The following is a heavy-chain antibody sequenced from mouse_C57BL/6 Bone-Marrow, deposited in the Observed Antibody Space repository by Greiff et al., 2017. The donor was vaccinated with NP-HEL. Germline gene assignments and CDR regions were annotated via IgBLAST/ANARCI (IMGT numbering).Heavy chain of an antibody. CDR1: GFNIKNTY. Sequence: EVKLQESVAELVRPGASVKLSCTASGFNIKNTYMHWVKQRPEQGLEWIGRIDPANGNPKSAPKFQGTATLTADTSSNTAYLQLSSLTSEDTANDYCATVVATRGYFDVWGTGTTVTVSS. V-gene: IGHV14-3*01. D-gene: IGHD1-1*01. CDR2: IDPANGNP. J-gene: IGHJ1*03. CDR3: ATVVATRGYFDV.